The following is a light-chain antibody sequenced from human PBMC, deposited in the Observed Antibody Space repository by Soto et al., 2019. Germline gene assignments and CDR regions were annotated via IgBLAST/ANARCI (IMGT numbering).Light chain of an antibody. CDR2: DAS. J-gene: IGKJ1*01. CDR1: QSVSSY. V-gene: IGKV3-11*01. CDR3: QQRSNWPPTWT. Sequence: EIVLTQSPATLSLSQGARATLSCRASQSVSSYLAWYQQKPGQAPRLLIYDASNRATGIPARFSGSGSGTDFTLTISSLEPEDFAVYYCQQRSNWPPTWTFGQGTKVDIK.